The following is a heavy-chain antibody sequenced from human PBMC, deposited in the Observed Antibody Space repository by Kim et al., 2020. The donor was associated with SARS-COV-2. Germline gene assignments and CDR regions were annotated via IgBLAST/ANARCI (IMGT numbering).Heavy chain of an antibody. CDR1: GGSISSYY. J-gene: IGHJ5*02. D-gene: IGHD5-12*01. Sequence: SETLSLTCTVSGGSISSYYWSWIRQPPGKGLEWIGYIYYSGSTNYNPSLKSRVTISVDTSKNQFSLKLSSVTAADTAVYYCAREKVGGYAKYNWFDPWGQGTLVTVSS. V-gene: IGHV4-59*13. CDR3: AREKVGGYAKYNWFDP. CDR2: IYYSGST.